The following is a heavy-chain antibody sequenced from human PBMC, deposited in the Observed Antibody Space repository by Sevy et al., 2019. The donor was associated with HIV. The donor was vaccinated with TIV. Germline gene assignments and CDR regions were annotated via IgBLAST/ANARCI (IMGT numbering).Heavy chain of an antibody. CDR3: ARIGHWFDP. Sequence: SETLSLTCTVSGGSISSSSYYWGWIRQPPGKGLEWIGSIYYSGSTYYNPSLKSRVTISVDTSKNQFSLKLSSVTAADTAVYYCARIGHWFDPWGQGTLVTVSS. J-gene: IGHJ5*02. V-gene: IGHV4-39*01. D-gene: IGHD3-16*01. CDR2: IYYSGST. CDR1: GGSISSSSYY.